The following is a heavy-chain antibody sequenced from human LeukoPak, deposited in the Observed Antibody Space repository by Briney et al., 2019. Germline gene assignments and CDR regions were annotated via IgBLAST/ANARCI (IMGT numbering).Heavy chain of an antibody. Sequence: SETLSLTCAVYGGSFSGYYWSWIRQPPGKGLEWIGEINHSGSTNYNPSLKSRVTISVDTSKNQFSLKLSSVTAADTAVYYCARVRRGYYYGSGSFYYYGMDVWGQGTTVTASS. V-gene: IGHV4-34*01. J-gene: IGHJ6*01. CDR2: INHSGST. CDR1: GGSFSGYY. CDR3: ARVRRGYYYGSGSFYYYGMDV. D-gene: IGHD3-10*01.